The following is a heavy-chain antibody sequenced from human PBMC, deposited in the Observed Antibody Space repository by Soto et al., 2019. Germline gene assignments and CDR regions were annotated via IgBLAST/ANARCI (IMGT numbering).Heavy chain of an antibody. J-gene: IGHJ4*02. D-gene: IGHD2-2*01. CDR2: ISSSSSTI. Sequence: GSVGLSCATSGFTFKSYSRNWVRQAPGKGLEWVSYISSSSSTIYYADSVKGRFTISRDNAKNSLYLQMNSLRAEDTAVYYCLVPAATYWGQGTLVTVSS. V-gene: IGHV3-48*01. CDR1: GFTFKSYS. CDR3: LVPAATY.